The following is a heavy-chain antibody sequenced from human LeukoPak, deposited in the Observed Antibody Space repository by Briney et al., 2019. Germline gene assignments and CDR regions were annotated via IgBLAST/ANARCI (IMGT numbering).Heavy chain of an antibody. CDR1: GGSISSGDYY. V-gene: IGHV4-30-4*01. CDR3: ARPYYYDSRIDP. J-gene: IGHJ5*02. Sequence: PSETLSLTCTVSGGSISSGDYYWSWIRQPPGKGLEWIAYMHYSGSTYYNPSLKSRVTMSADTSKNQLSLKLSSVTAADTAVYYCARPYYYDSRIDPWGQGILVTVSS. D-gene: IGHD3-22*01. CDR2: MHYSGST.